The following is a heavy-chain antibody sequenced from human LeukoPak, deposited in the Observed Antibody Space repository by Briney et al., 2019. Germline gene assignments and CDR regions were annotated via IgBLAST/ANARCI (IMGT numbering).Heavy chain of an antibody. CDR2: IYYSGST. Sequence: PSETLSLTCTVSGGPISSGGYYWSWIRQHPGKGLEWIGYIYYSGSTYYNPSLKSRVTISVDTSKNQFSLKLSSVTAADTAVYYCARTMAAAGTVDDYWGQGTLVTVSS. V-gene: IGHV4-31*03. CDR3: ARTMAAAGTVDDY. CDR1: GGPISSGGYY. J-gene: IGHJ4*02. D-gene: IGHD6-13*01.